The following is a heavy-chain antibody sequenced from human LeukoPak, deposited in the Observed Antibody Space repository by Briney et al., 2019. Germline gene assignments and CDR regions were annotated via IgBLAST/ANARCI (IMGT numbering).Heavy chain of an antibody. CDR1: GGSISSGGYY. V-gene: IGHV4-31*03. CDR2: IHHSGSS. CDR3: ANYGSGSYRFDP. Sequence: PSETLSVTCTVSGGSISSGGYYWSCIRQHPGKGLEWIGYIHHSGSSYYNPSLKSRVIISVDTSKNQFSLKLNSVTAADTAVYYCANYGSGSYRFDPWGQGTLVTVSS. D-gene: IGHD3-10*01. J-gene: IGHJ5*02.